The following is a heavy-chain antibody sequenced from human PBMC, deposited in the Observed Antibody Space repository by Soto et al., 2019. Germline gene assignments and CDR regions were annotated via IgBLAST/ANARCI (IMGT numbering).Heavy chain of an antibody. CDR1: GFIFKMYC. CDR2: IYNDGSYT. D-gene: IGHD3-10*01. Sequence: PGGSLRLSCAASGFIFKMYCMHWVRQSPGKGLVWISRIYNDGSYTDCADSVKGRFTISRDNVNDTLYLQMNNLRAEDSGLYYCTRGPRPISTGTGAYWGQGTQVTVSS. V-gene: IGHV3-74*01. J-gene: IGHJ4*02. CDR3: TRGPRPISTGTGAY.